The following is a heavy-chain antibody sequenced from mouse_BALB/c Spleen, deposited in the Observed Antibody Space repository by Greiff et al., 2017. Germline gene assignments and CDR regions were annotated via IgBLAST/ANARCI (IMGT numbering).Heavy chain of an antibody. D-gene: IGHD2-1*01. Sequence: VQLQQPGAELVMPGASVKMSCKASGYTFTDYWMHWVKQRPGQGLEWIGAIDTSDSYTSYNQKFKGKATLTVDESSSTAYMQLSSLTSEDSAVYYSARRGNYSYYFDDWGQGTTLTVSA. J-gene: IGHJ2*01. CDR2: IDTSDSYT. CDR3: ARRGNYSYYFDD. V-gene: IGHV1-69*01. CDR1: GYTFTDYW.